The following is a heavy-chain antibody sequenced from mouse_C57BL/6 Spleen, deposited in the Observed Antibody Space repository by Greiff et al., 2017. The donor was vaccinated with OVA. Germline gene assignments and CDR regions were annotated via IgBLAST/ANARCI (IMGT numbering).Heavy chain of an antibody. CDR2: IYPRSGNT. Sequence: VQLQQSGAELARPGASVKLSCKASGYTFTSYGIRWVKQRTGQGLEWIGEIYPRSGNTYYNEKFKGKATLTADKSSSTAYMALHSLTSKDSAVDSGARYGLSNYPYAMDYWGQGTSVTVSS. V-gene: IGHV1-81*01. CDR1: GYTFTSYG. CDR3: ARYGLSNYPYAMDY. J-gene: IGHJ4*01. D-gene: IGHD2-5*01.